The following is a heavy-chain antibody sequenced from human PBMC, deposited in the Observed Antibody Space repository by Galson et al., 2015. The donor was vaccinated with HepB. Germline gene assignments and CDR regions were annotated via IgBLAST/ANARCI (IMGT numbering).Heavy chain of an antibody. CDR1: GSDFKTSG. D-gene: IGHD3-3*01. CDR2: IGYRETYK. J-gene: IGHJ4*02. CDR3: ARDASEWSRDY. V-gene: IGHV3-21*01. Sequence: SLRLSCAASGSDFKTSGMTWVRQAPGKGLEWVAVIGYRETYKHYADSVKGRFAISRDNAKNSVYLQMNRLRVEDTAIYYCARDASEWSRDYWGQGTLVAVSS.